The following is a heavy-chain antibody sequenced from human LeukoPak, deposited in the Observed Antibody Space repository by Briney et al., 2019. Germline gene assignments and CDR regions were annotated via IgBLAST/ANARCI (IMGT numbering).Heavy chain of an antibody. Sequence: GGSLRLSCAASGFTFSSYWMHWVRQVPGKGLVWVSRVKSDGSRTGYADSVKGRFTISRDNAKNTLYLQMNSLRAEDTAVYYCAKPRMITFGGVDAFDIWGQGTMVTVSS. CDR1: GFTFSSYW. J-gene: IGHJ3*02. V-gene: IGHV3-74*01. CDR3: AKPRMITFGGVDAFDI. CDR2: VKSDGSRT. D-gene: IGHD3-16*01.